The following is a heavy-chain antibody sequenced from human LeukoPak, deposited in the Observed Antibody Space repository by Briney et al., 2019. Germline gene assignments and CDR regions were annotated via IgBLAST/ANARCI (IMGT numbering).Heavy chain of an antibody. D-gene: IGHD3-22*01. V-gene: IGHV3-21*01. CDR1: GFTFSSYS. CDR2: ISSSSSYI. J-gene: IGHJ3*02. CDR3: ASGGPYYYDSSGPGVAFDI. Sequence: GGSLRLSCAASGFTFSSYSMTWVRQAPGKGLEWVSSISSSSSYIYYADSVKGRFTISRDNAKNSLYLQMNSLRAEDTAVYYCASGGPYYYDSSGPGVAFDIWGQGTMVTVSS.